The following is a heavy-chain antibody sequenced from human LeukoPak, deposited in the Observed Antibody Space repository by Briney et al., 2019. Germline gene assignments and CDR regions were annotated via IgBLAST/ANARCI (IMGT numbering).Heavy chain of an antibody. V-gene: IGHV3-21*01. Sequence: PGGSLRLSCAASGFTFSIYSMNWVRQAPGKGLEWVSSISSSSSYIYYADSVKGRFTISRDNAKNSLYLQMNSLRAEDTAVYYCAHRGSSYGGFDSWGQGTLVTVSS. CDR3: AHRGSSYGGFDS. CDR2: ISSSSSYI. J-gene: IGHJ4*02. D-gene: IGHD5-18*01. CDR1: GFTFSIYS.